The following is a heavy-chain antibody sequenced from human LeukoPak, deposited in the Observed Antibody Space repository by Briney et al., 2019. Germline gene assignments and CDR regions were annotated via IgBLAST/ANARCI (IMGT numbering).Heavy chain of an antibody. J-gene: IGHJ4*02. CDR1: GFIFSSYG. V-gene: IGHV3-30*18. CDR2: MSYDGSNK. D-gene: IGHD5-18*01. Sequence: GGSLGLSCAASGFIFSSYGMHWVRQAPGKGLEWVAAMSYDGSNKYYADSVKGRFTISRDNSKNTLYLQMNSLRAEDTAVYYCAKGWYRYGPDTFDYWGQGTLVTVSS. CDR3: AKGWYRYGPDTFDY.